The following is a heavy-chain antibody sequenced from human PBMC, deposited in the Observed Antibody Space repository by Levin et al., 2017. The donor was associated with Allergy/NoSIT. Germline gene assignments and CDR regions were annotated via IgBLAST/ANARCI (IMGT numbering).Heavy chain of an antibody. Sequence: SETLSLTCTVSGGSISSSSYYWGWIRQPPGKGLEWIGSIYYSGSTYYNPSLKSRVTISVDTSKNQFSLKLSSVTAADTAVYYCARLKMVQGAYFDYWGQGTLVTVSS. CDR3: ARLKMVQGAYFDY. V-gene: IGHV4-39*01. CDR1: GGSISSSSYY. CDR2: IYYSGST. D-gene: IGHD3-10*01. J-gene: IGHJ4*02.